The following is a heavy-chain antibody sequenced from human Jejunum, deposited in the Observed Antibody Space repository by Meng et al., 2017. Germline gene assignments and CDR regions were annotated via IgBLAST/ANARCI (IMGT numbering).Heavy chain of an antibody. CDR2: IYYGGTT. CDR1: GGSVSSGSYY. CDR3: ARGSRGYSYG. V-gene: IGHV4-61*01. Sequence: VQLQGSGPGLVRPSETLSLTCTVSGGSVSSGSYYWSWIRQPPGKGLEWIGYIYYGGTTNYNPSLKSRVTISADTSKNQFSLKLSSVTAADTAVYYCARGSRGYSYGWGQGTLVTVPS. J-gene: IGHJ4*02. D-gene: IGHD5-18*01.